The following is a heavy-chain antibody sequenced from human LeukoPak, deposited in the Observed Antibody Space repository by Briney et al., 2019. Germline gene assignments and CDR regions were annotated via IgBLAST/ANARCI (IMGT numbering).Heavy chain of an antibody. V-gene: IGHV3-23*01. CDR1: GFPFSSYA. D-gene: IGHD2-2*02. CDR3: AKGFCSSFTCYSRFDP. J-gene: IGHJ5*02. CDR2: ISGRGGST. Sequence: GGSLRLSCAASGFPFSSYAMSWVRQAPGKGLEWGSAISGRGGSTYYADSVKGRFHISRDNSKNTLYLQMHSLRVEDTSVYYCAKGFCSSFTCYSRFDPWGQGTLVSVSS.